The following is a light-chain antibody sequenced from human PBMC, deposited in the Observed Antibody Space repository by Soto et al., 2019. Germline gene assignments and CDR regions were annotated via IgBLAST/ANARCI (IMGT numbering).Light chain of an antibody. V-gene: IGLV2-8*01. CDR1: SSDVGAYNY. CDR2: EVN. Sequence: QSVLTQPPSASGSPGQSVTISCTGTSSDVGAYNYVSWYQQYPGKAPKLMIYEVNKRPSGVPDRFSGSKSSKTASLTVSGLQPEDEADYHCTSYAGNNIWVFGGGTKLTVL. J-gene: IGLJ3*02. CDR3: TSYAGNNIWV.